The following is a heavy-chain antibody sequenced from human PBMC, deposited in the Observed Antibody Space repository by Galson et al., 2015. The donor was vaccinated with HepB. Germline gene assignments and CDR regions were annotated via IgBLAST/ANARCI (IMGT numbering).Heavy chain of an antibody. D-gene: IGHD5-12*01. CDR3: ASSWDIVATPYYFDY. Sequence: SLRLSCAASGFTFSSYSMNWVRQAPGKGLEWVSYISSSSSTIYYADSVKGRFTISRDNAKNSLYLQMNSLRDEDTAVYYCASSWDIVATPYYFDYWGQGTLVTVSS. CDR2: ISSSSSTI. V-gene: IGHV3-48*02. CDR1: GFTFSSYS. J-gene: IGHJ4*02.